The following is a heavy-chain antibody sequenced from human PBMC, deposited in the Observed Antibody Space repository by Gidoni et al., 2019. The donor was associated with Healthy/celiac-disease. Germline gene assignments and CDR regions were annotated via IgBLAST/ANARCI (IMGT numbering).Heavy chain of an antibody. CDR3: ASGPSYYYYMDV. V-gene: IGHV1-3*01. J-gene: IGHJ6*03. Sequence: VPLVQPGAAVKKPWASVKVSCKASGSTFTRYAMHWVRQAPGQRLEWMGWINAGTGNTKYSQKFQGRVTITRDTSASTAYMELSSLRSEDTAVYYCASGPSYYYYMDVWGKGTTVTVSS. CDR1: GSTFTRYA. CDR2: INAGTGNT.